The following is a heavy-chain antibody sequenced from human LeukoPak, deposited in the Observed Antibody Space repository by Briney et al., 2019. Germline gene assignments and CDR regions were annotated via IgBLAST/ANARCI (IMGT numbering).Heavy chain of an antibody. V-gene: IGHV3-23*01. J-gene: IGHJ4*02. CDR2: IRGSGGGT. CDR3: AKAGIGVVGYFDY. D-gene: IGHD6-19*01. CDR1: GFTFSSYA. Sequence: GRSLRLSCAASGFTFSSYAMSWVRQAPGKGLEWVSTIRGSGGGTYYADSVKGRFTISRDNSKNTLYLQMNSLRDEHTALYYCAKAGIGVVGYFDYWGQGTLVTVSS.